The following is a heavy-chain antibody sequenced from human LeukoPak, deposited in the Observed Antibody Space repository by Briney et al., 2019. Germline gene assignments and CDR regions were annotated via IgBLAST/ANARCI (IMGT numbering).Heavy chain of an antibody. D-gene: IGHD2-2*02. CDR2: IYYSGST. J-gene: IGHJ5*02. Sequence: SETLSLTCTVSGGSISSYYWSWIRQPPGKGLEWIGYIYYSGSTNYNPSLKSRVTISVDTSKNQFSLKLSSVAAADTAVYYCARGYCSSTSCYTAVWDWFDPWGQGTLVTVSS. CDR1: GGSISSYY. CDR3: ARGYCSSTSCYTAVWDWFDP. V-gene: IGHV4-59*01.